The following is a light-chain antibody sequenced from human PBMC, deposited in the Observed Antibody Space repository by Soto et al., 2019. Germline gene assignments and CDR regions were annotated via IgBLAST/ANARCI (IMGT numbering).Light chain of an antibody. CDR3: SSYSSSSTLYV. V-gene: IGLV2-14*01. J-gene: IGLJ1*01. Sequence: QSALTQPASVSGSPGQSITISCTGSISDVGAYNYVSWYQQHPGKAPKLMIYEVSNRPSGVAFRFSGSKSGNTASLTISGLQAEDEGDYFCSSYSSSSTLYVFGTGTKLTVL. CDR1: ISDVGAYNY. CDR2: EVS.